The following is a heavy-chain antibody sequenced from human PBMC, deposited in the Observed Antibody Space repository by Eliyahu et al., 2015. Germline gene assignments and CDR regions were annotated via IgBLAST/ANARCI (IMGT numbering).Heavy chain of an antibody. J-gene: IGHJ4*02. Sequence: QVQLVQSGAEVKKSGASVRVSCKASGYTFNTYSITWVRXRQARGQGLEWMGWISAYNGDTKYAQKFQGRVTMTTDTSTSTAYMELRSLRSDDTAVYYCARVPSLSIELMVYATPGYLDSWGQGTLVTVSS. CDR2: ISAYNGDT. CDR1: GYTFNTYS. CDR3: ARVPSLSIELMVYATPGYLDS. D-gene: IGHD2-8*01. V-gene: IGHV1-18*01.